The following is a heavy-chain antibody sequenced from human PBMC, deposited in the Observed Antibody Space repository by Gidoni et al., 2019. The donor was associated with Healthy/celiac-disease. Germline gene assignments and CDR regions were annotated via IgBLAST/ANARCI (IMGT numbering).Heavy chain of an antibody. CDR3: AKDSRKYCSSTSCYIGSDY. CDR2: IIGSGGST. D-gene: IGHD2-2*02. J-gene: IGHJ4*02. Sequence: EVQLLESGGGLVQPGGSLRLACAASGITFSSYAMSWVRQAPGKGLEWVSAIIGSGGSTYYAASVKGRFTISIDNSKNTLYLQMNSLRAEDTAVYYCAKDSRKYCSSTSCYIGSDYWGQGTLVTVSS. V-gene: IGHV3-23*01. CDR1: GITFSSYA.